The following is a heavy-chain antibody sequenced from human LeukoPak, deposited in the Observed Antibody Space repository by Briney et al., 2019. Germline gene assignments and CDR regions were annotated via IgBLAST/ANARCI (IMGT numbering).Heavy chain of an antibody. J-gene: IGHJ4*02. CDR1: GYSISRGYY. D-gene: IGHD6-13*01. CDR2: IYYSGST. CDR3: ARGVGSSWNY. Sequence: PSETLSLPCTVSGYSISRGYYRGWIRQPPGKGLEWIGWIYYSGSTYYNPSLKSRITISIDTSKNQFSSKVKPETGADRAVFFCARGVGSSWNYWGQGTLVTVSS. V-gene: IGHV4-38-2*02.